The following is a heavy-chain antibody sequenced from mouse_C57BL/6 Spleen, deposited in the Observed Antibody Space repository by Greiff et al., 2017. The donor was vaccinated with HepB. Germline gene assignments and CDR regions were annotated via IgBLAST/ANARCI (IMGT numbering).Heavy chain of an antibody. J-gene: IGHJ4*01. CDR1: GYTFTDYY. Sequence: VQLQQSGPVLVKPGASVKMSCKASGYTFTDYYMNWVKQSHGKSLEWIGVINPYNGGTSYNQKFKGKATLTVDKSSSTAYMELNSLTSEDSAVYYCARIDGYYEAMDYWGQGTSVTVSS. D-gene: IGHD2-3*01. CDR3: ARIDGYYEAMDY. CDR2: INPYNGGT. V-gene: IGHV1-19*01.